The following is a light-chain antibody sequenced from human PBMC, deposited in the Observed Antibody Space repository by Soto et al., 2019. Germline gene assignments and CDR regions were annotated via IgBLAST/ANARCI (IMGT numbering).Light chain of an antibody. CDR2: DVS. J-gene: IGKJ1*01. V-gene: IGKV1-5*01. CDR3: QQYNSYLWT. CDR1: QSISSW. Sequence: DIQMTQSPSTLSTSVGARVTITCRASQSISSWLAWYQQKPGKAPKLLIYDVSSLESGVPSRFSGSGSGTEFTLAISSLQPDDFATYYCQQYNSYLWTFGQGTKVDIK.